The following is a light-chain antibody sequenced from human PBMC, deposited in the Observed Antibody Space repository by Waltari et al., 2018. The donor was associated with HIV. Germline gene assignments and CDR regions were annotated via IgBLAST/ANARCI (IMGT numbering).Light chain of an antibody. V-gene: IGLV1-44*01. CDR3: AVWDDSLNGVL. Sequence: QSVLTQPSSASGTPGQRVTISCSGSTSNIGTNTVSWYQQLPGTAPKLLIYINNQRPSWVPDLFSGSKSGTSASLGISGLQSEDESDYYCAVWDDSLNGVLFGGGTKLTVL. J-gene: IGLJ2*01. CDR1: TSNIGTNT. CDR2: INN.